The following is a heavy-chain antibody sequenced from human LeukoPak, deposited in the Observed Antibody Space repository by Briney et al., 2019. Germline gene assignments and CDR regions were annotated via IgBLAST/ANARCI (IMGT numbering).Heavy chain of an antibody. Sequence: GGSLRLSCEAPGFTFSSYEMNWVRQAPGKGLEWVSSISSSSSYIYYADSVEGRFTISRDNAKNSLYLQMNSLRAEDTAVYYCARVGSPYDSSGYYYWGQGTLVTVSS. J-gene: IGHJ4*02. CDR1: GFTFSSYE. CDR2: ISSSSSYI. V-gene: IGHV3-21*01. D-gene: IGHD3-22*01. CDR3: ARVGSPYDSSGYYY.